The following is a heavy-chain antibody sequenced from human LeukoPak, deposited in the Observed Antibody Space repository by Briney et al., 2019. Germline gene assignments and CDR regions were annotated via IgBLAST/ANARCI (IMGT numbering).Heavy chain of an antibody. CDR2: IIPIFGTA. Sequence: GASVKVSCKASGGTFSSYAISWVRQAPGQGLEWMGGIIPIFGTANYAQKFQGRVTITADESTSTAYMELSSLRSEDTAVYYCARSRYCYYYMDVWGKGTTVTVSS. CDR3: ARSRYCYYYMDV. V-gene: IGHV1-69*13. CDR1: GGTFSSYA. J-gene: IGHJ6*03.